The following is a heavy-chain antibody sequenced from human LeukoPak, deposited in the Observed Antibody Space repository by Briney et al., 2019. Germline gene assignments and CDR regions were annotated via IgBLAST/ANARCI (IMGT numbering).Heavy chain of an antibody. CDR3: ARVSFTHGPLHS. V-gene: IGHV4-31*03. CDR2: TYFTGST. J-gene: IGHJ4*02. Sequence: SETLSLTCSVSRGSISSGGHYWSWIRQSPGKGLEWMGYTYFTGSTYYNPSLQSRLIISADTSMTQFSLRLRSVTAADTAVYYCARVSFTHGPLHSWGPGILVTVSS. D-gene: IGHD3-3*02. CDR1: RGSISSGGHY.